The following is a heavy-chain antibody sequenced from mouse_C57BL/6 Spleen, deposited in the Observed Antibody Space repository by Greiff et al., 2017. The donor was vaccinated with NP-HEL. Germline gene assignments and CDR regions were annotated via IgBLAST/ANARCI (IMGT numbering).Heavy chain of an antibody. Sequence: EVQLQQSGPELVKPGASVKIPCKASGYTFTDYNMDWVKQSHGKSLEWIGDINPNNGGTIYNQKFKGKATLTVDKSSSTAYMELRSLTSEDTAVYYCARVGLRSKLRDYAMDYWGQGTSVTVSS. CDR3: ARVGLRSKLRDYAMDY. CDR1: GYTFTDYN. V-gene: IGHV1-18*01. CDR2: INPNNGGT. J-gene: IGHJ4*01. D-gene: IGHD1-1*01.